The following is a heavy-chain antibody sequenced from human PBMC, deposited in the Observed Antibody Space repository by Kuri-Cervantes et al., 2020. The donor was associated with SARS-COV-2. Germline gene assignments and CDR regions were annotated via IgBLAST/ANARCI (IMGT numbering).Heavy chain of an antibody. Sequence: GGSLRLSCAASGFTFDDYAMHWVRQAPGKGLEWVSGISWNSCSIGYADSVKGRFTISRDNAKNSLYLQMNSLRAEATALYYWAKVMGTIFGVVTESGYGMDVWGQGTTVTVSS. J-gene: IGHJ6*02. D-gene: IGHD3-3*01. CDR2: ISWNSCSI. V-gene: IGHV3-9*01. CDR3: AKVMGTIFGVVTESGYGMDV. CDR1: GFTFDDYA.